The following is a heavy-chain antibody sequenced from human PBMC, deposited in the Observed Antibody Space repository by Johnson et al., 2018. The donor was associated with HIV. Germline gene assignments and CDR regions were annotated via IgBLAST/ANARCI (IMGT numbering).Heavy chain of an antibody. V-gene: IGHV3-30*19. J-gene: IGHJ3*02. D-gene: IGHD3-16*02. CDR2: ISFDENNK. CDR1: GFTFSSYG. Sequence: QMLLVESGGGVVQPGRSLRLSCAASGFTFSSYGMHWVRQAPGKGLEWVAVISFDENNKVYADSVKGRFTISRDNSKNTLFLHMNSLRTEDTAIYYCATISVIPSRVNDAFDIWGQGTMVTVSS. CDR3: ATISVIPSRVNDAFDI.